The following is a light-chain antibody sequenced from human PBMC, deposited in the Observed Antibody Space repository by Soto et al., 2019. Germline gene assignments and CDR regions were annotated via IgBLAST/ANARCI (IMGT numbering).Light chain of an antibody. CDR3: QQYYSTLLT. V-gene: IGKV4-1*01. J-gene: IGKJ4*01. CDR2: WAS. CDR1: QSVLYNSNNKNY. Sequence: DILMTQSPDSLAVSLGERATINCKSSQSVLYNSNNKNYLAWYQQKPGQPPKLLIYWASTRESGVPDRFSGSGSGTDFTLTISSLQAEDVAVYYCQQYYSTLLTFGGGTKVDI.